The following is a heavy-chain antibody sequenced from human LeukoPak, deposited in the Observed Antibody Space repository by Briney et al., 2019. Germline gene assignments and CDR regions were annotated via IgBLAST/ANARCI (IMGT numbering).Heavy chain of an antibody. CDR2: LNPNSGNT. Sequence: GASVKVSCKTSGYTFSNYDVNWVRQAPGHGLEWMGWLNPNSGNTGHARRFQGRVIMTRNTSMSTVYMEMRSLRSEDTAVYYCARVVRGSRVQGKYYFDYWGQGTLVTVSS. J-gene: IGHJ4*02. V-gene: IGHV1-8*02. CDR1: GYTFSNYD. D-gene: IGHD3-10*01. CDR3: ARVVRGSRVQGKYYFDY.